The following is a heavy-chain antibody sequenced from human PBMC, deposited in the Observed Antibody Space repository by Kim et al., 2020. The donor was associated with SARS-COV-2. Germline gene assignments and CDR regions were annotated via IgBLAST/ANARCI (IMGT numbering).Heavy chain of an antibody. Sequence: GGSLRLSCAASGFTVSSNYMSWVRQAPGKGLEWVSVIYSGGSTYYADSVKGRFTISRDNSKNTLYLQMNSLRAEDTAVYYCARVAYYDSSGYYYEHFDYWGQGTLVTVSS. J-gene: IGHJ4*02. V-gene: IGHV3-53*01. CDR1: GFTVSSNY. D-gene: IGHD3-22*01. CDR2: IYSGGST. CDR3: ARVAYYDSSGYYYEHFDY.